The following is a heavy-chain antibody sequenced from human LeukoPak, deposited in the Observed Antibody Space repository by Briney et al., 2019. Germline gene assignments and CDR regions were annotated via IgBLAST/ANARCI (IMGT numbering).Heavy chain of an antibody. D-gene: IGHD3-9*01. J-gene: IGHJ5*02. CDR3: ARAHYDILTGYKNWFDP. Sequence: GASVKVSCKAPGYTFTGYYMHWVRQAPGQGLEWMGWINPNSGGTNYAQKFQGRVTMTRDTSISTAYMELSRLRSDDTAVYYCARAHYDILTGYKNWFDPWGQGTLVTVSS. CDR2: INPNSGGT. CDR1: GYTFTGYY. V-gene: IGHV1-2*02.